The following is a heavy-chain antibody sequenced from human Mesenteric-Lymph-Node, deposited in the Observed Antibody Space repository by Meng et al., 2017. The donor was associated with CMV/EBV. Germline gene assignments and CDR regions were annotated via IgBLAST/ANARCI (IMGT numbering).Heavy chain of an antibody. J-gene: IGHJ3*02. V-gene: IGHV3-30*02. Sequence: GGSLRLSCAASGFTFSSYDMHWVRQAPGKGLAWVAFIRYDGSNKYYGDSVKGRFTISRDNSKNTLYLQMNSLRAEDTAVYYCAKREGDCSTTSCYFVAFDIWGQGTVVTVSS. CDR2: IRYDGSNK. D-gene: IGHD2-2*01. CDR1: GFTFSSYD. CDR3: AKREGDCSTTSCYFVAFDI.